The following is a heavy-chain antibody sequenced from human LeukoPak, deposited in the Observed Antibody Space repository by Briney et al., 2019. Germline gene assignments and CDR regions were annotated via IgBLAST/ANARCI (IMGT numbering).Heavy chain of an antibody. CDR2: ISYSGNT. V-gene: IGHV4-59*01. CDR1: GGSIGDYY. D-gene: IGHD2-15*01. CDR3: ASSHCSGSSCYSFDH. J-gene: IGHJ5*02. Sequence: SETLSLTCTVSGGSIGDYYWSWIRQPPGKGLEWIGFISYSGNTNYNPSLESRVTMSVDGSKNQLSLKLTSVAAADTATYYCASSHCSGSSCYSFDHWGQGALVTVSS.